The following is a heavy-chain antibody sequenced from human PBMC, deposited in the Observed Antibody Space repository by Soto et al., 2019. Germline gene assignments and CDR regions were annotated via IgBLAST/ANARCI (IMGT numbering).Heavy chain of an antibody. CDR3: ARDRVFGVAGKTTNWFDP. CDR1: GYTLTSYY. Sequence: ASVKVSCKASGYTLTSYYMRWVLQTTGQGLEWMGIINPSGGSTSYAQKFQGRVTMTRDTSTSTVYMELSSLRSEDTAVYYCARDRVFGVAGKTTNWFDPWGQGTLVTVSS. J-gene: IGHJ5*02. V-gene: IGHV1-46*01. CDR2: INPSGGST. D-gene: IGHD3-3*01.